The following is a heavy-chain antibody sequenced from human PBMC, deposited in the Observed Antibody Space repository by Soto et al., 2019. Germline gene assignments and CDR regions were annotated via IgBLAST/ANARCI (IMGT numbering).Heavy chain of an antibody. J-gene: IGHJ5*02. CDR3: ARTGMLRGLIDWFDP. Sequence: LRLSCAASGFTFSSYWMSWVRQAPGEGLEWVANIKQDGSEKYYVDSVKGRFTVSRDNAKNSLYLEMNSLRAEDTAVYYCARTGMLRGLIDWFDPWGQGTLVTVSS. CDR1: GFTFSSYW. V-gene: IGHV3-7*01. D-gene: IGHD3-10*01. CDR2: IKQDGSEK.